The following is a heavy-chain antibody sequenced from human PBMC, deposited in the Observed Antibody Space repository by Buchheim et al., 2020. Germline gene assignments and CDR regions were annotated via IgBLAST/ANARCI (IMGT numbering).Heavy chain of an antibody. D-gene: IGHD4/OR15-4a*01. V-gene: IGHV4-38-2*02. Sequence: QVQLQESGPGLVKPSETLSLTCTVSGYSISSGYFWGWIRQPPGKGLEWIGSIYHSGSTYYNPSVKSRVTISVDTSKNQFSLKLNSVTAADTAVYYCARDLEANMVPRAAWGQGTL. CDR3: ARDLEANMVPRAA. CDR2: IYHSGST. CDR1: GYSISSGYF. J-gene: IGHJ5*02.